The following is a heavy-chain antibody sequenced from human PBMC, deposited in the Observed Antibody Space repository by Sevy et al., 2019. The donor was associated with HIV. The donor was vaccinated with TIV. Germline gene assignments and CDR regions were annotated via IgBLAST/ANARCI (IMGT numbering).Heavy chain of an antibody. Sequence: GGSLRLSCAASGFPFTSYSMNWVRQAPGKGLEWISYITSTGDTIFYADSVKGRFTISRDNAKNSLYLQMNSLRVDDTAVYYCATMDPSPAYFDYWGQGTLVTVSS. J-gene: IGHJ4*02. CDR1: GFPFTSYS. V-gene: IGHV3-48*01. CDR3: ATMDPSPAYFDY. CDR2: ITSTGDTI.